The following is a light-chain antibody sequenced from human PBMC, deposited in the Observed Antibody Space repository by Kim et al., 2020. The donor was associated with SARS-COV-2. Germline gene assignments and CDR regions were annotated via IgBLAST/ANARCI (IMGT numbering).Light chain of an antibody. J-gene: IGKJ1*01. CDR2: DAS. CDR3: QQYNSYKT. CDR1: QSISSR. V-gene: IGKV1-5*01. Sequence: EIQMTQSPSTLSASVGDRVTITCRASQSISSRLAWYQQKPGKAPKLLIYDASSLQSGVPSRFSGSGSGTEFTLTISSLQPDDFATYYCQQYNSYKTFGQGTKVDIK.